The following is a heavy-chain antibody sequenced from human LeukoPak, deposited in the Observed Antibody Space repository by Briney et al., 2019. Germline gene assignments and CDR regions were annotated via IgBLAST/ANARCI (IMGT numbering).Heavy chain of an antibody. CDR3: ARGRRHSDAFDI. CDR2: IKQDGSEK. V-gene: IGHV3-7*01. Sequence: SGGSLRLSCVASGFTFSNYWMSWVRQAPGKGLEWVANIKQDGSEKYYVDSVKGRFTISRDNAKKSLYLQMNSLRAEDTAVYYCARGRRHSDAFDIWGQGTMVTVSS. J-gene: IGHJ3*02. D-gene: IGHD2-21*01. CDR1: GFTFSNYW.